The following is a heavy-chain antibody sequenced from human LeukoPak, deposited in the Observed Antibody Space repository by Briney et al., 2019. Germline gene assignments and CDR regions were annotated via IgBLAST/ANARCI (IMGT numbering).Heavy chain of an antibody. CDR3: ARANWGTHDY. D-gene: IGHD1-14*01. J-gene: IGHJ4*02. V-gene: IGHV4-39*07. CDR1: GGSISSSIYF. Sequence: KASETLSLTCTVSGGSISSSIYFWGWIRQPPVKGLEWIGSIYYSGSTYYNPSLKSRVTISVDTSKNQFSLKLSSVTAADTAVYYCARANWGTHDYWGQGTLVTVSS. CDR2: IYYSGST.